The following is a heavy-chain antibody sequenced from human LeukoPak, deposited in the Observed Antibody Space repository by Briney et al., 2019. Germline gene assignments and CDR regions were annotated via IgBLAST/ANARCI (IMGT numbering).Heavy chain of an antibody. Sequence: GRSLRLSCAASGFTFSSYAMHWVRQAPGKGLEWVAVISYDGSNKYCADSVKGRFTISRDNSKNTLYLQMNSLRAEDTAVYYCAREHIVVVAGGFDYWGQGTLVTVSS. CDR2: ISYDGSNK. J-gene: IGHJ4*02. D-gene: IGHD2-15*01. CDR1: GFTFSSYA. V-gene: IGHV3-30*04. CDR3: AREHIVVVAGGFDY.